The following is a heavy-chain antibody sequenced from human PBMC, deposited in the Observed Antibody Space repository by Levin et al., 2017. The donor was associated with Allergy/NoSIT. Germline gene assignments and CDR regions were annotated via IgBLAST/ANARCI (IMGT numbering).Heavy chain of an antibody. CDR2: ISGSGGST. CDR1: GFTFSSYA. D-gene: IGHD4-17*01. CDR3: AKDQEATVPNWFDP. Sequence: GESLKISCAASGFTFSSYAMSWVRQAPGKGLEWVSAISGSGGSTYYADSVKGRFTISRDNSKNTLYLQMNSLRAEDTAVYYCAKDQEATVPNWFDPWGQGTLVTVSS. V-gene: IGHV3-23*01. J-gene: IGHJ5*02.